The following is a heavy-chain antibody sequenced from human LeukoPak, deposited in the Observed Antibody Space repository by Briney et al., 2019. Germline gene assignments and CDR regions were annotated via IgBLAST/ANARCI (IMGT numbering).Heavy chain of an antibody. Sequence: ASVKVSCKVSGYTLTELSMHWVRQAPGKGLAWMGGFDPEDGETIYAQKFQGRVTMTEDTSTDTAYMELSSLRSEDTAVYYCATAKKWELPPNFDYWGQGTLVTVSS. J-gene: IGHJ4*02. CDR3: ATAKKWELPPNFDY. CDR1: GYTLTELS. V-gene: IGHV1-24*01. D-gene: IGHD1-26*01. CDR2: FDPEDGET.